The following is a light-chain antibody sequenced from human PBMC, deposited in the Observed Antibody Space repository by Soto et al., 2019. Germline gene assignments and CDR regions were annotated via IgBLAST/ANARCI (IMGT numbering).Light chain of an antibody. J-gene: IGKJ4*01. CDR2: GAS. V-gene: IGKV3-20*01. CDR1: QPIDRKF. CDR3: QRFYASLFP. Sequence: EVVLTQSPGTLSLSPGERATLSCRASQPIDRKFLAWYQQKPGQAPRLLIHGASTRATVLPDRFSGSGSERDFALNISSLEPEDFALYFCQRFYASLFPFGGGAKVEIK.